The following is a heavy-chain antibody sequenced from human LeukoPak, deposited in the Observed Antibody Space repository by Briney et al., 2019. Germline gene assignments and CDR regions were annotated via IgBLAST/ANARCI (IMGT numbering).Heavy chain of an antibody. J-gene: IGHJ4*02. CDR1: GFTVSSNY. CDR2: IYSGGST. CDR3: AGGDNPGYGDYDFDY. Sequence: GGSLRLSCAASGFTVSSNYMSWVRQAPGKGLEWVSVIYSGGSTNYADSVKGRFTISRDNSKNTLYLQMNSLRAEDTAVYYCAGGDNPGYGDYDFDYWGQGTLVTVSS. V-gene: IGHV3-53*01. D-gene: IGHD4-17*01.